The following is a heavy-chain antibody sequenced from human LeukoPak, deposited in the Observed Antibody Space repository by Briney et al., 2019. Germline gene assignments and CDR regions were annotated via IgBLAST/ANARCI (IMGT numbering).Heavy chain of an antibody. V-gene: IGHV1-46*01. D-gene: IGHD2-15*01. Sequence: ASVKVFCKASGYTFTSYYMHWVRQAPGQGLEWMGIINPSGGSTSYAQKFQGRVTMTRDTSTSTVYMELSSLRSEDTAVYYCARVYCSVVVAATRGCYFDSWGQGTLVTVSS. CDR3: ARVYCSVVVAATRGCYFDS. CDR2: INPSGGST. J-gene: IGHJ4*02. CDR1: GYTFTSYY.